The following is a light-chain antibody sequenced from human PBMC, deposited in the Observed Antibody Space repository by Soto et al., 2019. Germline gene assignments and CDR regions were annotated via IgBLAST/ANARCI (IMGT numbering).Light chain of an antibody. CDR2: GAS. Sequence: EIVLTQSPCTLSLSPGERATLSCRSSQSVSNNYLAWYQQKPGQAPRLLIYGASSRATGIPDRFSGSGSGTDFTLTISRMEPEDFAVYYCQQFSSTPSWTFGQGTKVDIK. CDR3: QQFSSTPSWT. CDR1: QSVSNNY. V-gene: IGKV3-20*01. J-gene: IGKJ1*01.